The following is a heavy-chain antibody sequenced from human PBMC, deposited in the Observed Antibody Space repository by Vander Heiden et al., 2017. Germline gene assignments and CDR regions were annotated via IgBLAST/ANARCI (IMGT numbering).Heavy chain of an antibody. CDR2: IYYSGST. Sequence: QLQLQESGPGLVKPSETLSLTCTVSGGSISSSSYYWGWIRQPPGKGLEWIGSIYYSGSTYYNPSLKSRVTISVDTSKNQFSLKLSSVTAADTAVYYCARPSRLGRFLEWLTPNYYYGMDVWGQGTTVTVSS. V-gene: IGHV4-39*01. J-gene: IGHJ6*02. D-gene: IGHD3-3*01. CDR3: ARPSRLGRFLEWLTPNYYYGMDV. CDR1: GGSISSSSYY.